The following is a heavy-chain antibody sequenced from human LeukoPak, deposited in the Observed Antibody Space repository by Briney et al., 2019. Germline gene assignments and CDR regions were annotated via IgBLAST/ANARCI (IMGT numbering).Heavy chain of an antibody. CDR3: TRQVGPHSGWYFVH. Sequence: GGSLRLSCAASGFSFSSYNMNWVRQTPGKGLEWVSSITSSSTYTFYADSVKGRFTISRDNARNSLYLQMNSLRAEDTAVYYCTRQVGPHSGWYFVHWGQGALVTVSS. V-gene: IGHV3-21*03. CDR1: GFSFSSYN. CDR2: ITSSSTYT. D-gene: IGHD6-19*01. J-gene: IGHJ4*02.